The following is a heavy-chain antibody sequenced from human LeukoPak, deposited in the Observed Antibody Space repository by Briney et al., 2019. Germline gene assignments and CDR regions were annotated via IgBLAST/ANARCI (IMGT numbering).Heavy chain of an antibody. CDR3: ARAELRFLEWLSHGPFDY. CDR2: IYHSGST. D-gene: IGHD3-3*01. Sequence: SETLSLTCTVSGGSISSGGYYWSWIRQPPGKGLEWIGYIYHSGSTYYNPSLKSRVTISVDRSKNQFSLKLSSVTAADTAVYYCARAELRFLEWLSHGPFDYWGQGTLVTVSS. J-gene: IGHJ4*02. CDR1: GGSISSGGYY. V-gene: IGHV4-30-2*01.